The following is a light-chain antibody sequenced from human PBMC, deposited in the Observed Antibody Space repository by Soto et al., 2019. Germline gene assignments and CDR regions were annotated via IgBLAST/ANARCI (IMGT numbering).Light chain of an antibody. Sequence: QSVLTQSLSASASLGASVKLTCTLSSGHSSYAIAWHQQQPEKGPRCLMKVNSDGSHSKGDGIPDRFSGSSSGAERYLTISSLQSEDEADYYCQTWGTGIRVFGGGTKLTVL. V-gene: IGLV4-69*01. CDR1: SGHSSYA. CDR2: VNSDGSH. CDR3: QTWGTGIRV. J-gene: IGLJ3*02.